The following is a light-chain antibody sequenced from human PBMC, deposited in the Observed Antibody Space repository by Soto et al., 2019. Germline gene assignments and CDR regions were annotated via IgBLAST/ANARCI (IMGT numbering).Light chain of an antibody. J-gene: IGKJ5*01. CDR1: QSVPRSY. V-gene: IGKV3-20*01. CDR3: QQYGSSST. CDR2: DTS. Sequence: EIVLTQSPGTLSLSPGERATLSCRASQSVPRSYLAWYQQKPGQAPRLLIYDTSSSSTGIPDRLSGSVAATDCILTISRLEPEHFSVFYCQQYGSSSTFGQGTRLEMK.